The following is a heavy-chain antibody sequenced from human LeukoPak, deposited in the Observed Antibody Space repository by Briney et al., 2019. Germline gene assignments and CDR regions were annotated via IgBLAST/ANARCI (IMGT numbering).Heavy chain of an antibody. D-gene: IGHD6-19*01. CDR1: GGSFSGYY. V-gene: IGHV4-34*01. Sequence: PSETLSLTCAVYGGSFSGYYWSWIRQPPGKGLEWIGEINHSGSTNYNPSLKSRVTISVDTSKNQFSLKLSSVTAADTAVYYCARLSNLAGRRGRFDPWGQGTLVTVSS. CDR3: ARLSNLAGRRGRFDP. CDR2: INHSGST. J-gene: IGHJ5*02.